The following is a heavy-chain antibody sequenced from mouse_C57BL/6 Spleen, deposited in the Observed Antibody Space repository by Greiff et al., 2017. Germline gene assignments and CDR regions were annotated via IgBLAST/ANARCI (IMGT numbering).Heavy chain of an antibody. CDR2: IYPGDGDT. Sequence: QVQLQQSGAELVKPGASVKISCKASGYAFSSYWMNWVKQRPGKGLEWIGQIYPGDGDTNYNGKFKGKATLTADKSSSTAYMQLSSLTSEDSAVYFCARDPPAITTVVPHYFDYWGQGTTLTVSS. D-gene: IGHD1-1*01. CDR3: ARDPPAITTVVPHYFDY. CDR1: GYAFSSYW. V-gene: IGHV1-80*01. J-gene: IGHJ2*01.